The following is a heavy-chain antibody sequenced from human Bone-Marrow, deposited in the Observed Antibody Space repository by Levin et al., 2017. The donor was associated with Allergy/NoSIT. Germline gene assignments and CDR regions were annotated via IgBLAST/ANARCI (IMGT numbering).Heavy chain of an antibody. V-gene: IGHV3-23*01. D-gene: IGHD6-19*01. J-gene: IGHJ4*02. CDR3: AKDSQSGVAGTFGR. Sequence: GGSLRLSCEASGFTFSNFAMSWVRQAPGKGLEWVSGISGSSGATHYADSVKGRFIISRDNAKSTLYLQMNSLRVEDTAVYYCAKDSQSGVAGTFGRWGQGTLVIVST. CDR1: GFTFSNFA. CDR2: ISGSSGAT.